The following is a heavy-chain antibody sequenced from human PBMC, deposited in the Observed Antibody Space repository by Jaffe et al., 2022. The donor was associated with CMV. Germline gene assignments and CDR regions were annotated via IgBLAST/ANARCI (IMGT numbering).Heavy chain of an antibody. CDR1: GYSFTTYW. V-gene: IGHV5-51*01. J-gene: IGHJ3*01. CDR2: IYPDDSDT. Sequence: EVQLVQSGAEVKKPGESLKISCQGSGYSFTTYWIGWVRQMPGKGLEWMGIIYPDDSDTNYSPSFQGQVTISADKSVSTAYLQWSSLKASDTAMYYCARRQNTYNYDSSASCVFDLWGQGTMVTVSS. CDR3: ARRQNTYNYDSSASCVFDL. D-gene: IGHD3-22*01.